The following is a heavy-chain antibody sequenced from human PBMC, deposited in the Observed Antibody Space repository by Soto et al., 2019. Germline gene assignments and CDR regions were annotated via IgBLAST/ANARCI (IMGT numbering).Heavy chain of an antibody. CDR1: GGSISSGGYY. D-gene: IGHD7-27*01. CDR2: IYYSGST. CDR3: ARVLTGGDAFDI. J-gene: IGHJ3*02. V-gene: IGHV4-31*03. Sequence: PSETLSLTCTVSGGSISSGGYYWSWIRQHPGKGLEWIGYIYYSGSTYYNPSLKSRVTISVDTSKNQFSLKLSSVTAADTVVYYCARVLTGGDAFDIWGQGTMVTVSS.